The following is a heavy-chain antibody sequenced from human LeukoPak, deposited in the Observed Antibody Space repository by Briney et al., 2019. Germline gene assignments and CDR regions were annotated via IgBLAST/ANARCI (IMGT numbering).Heavy chain of an antibody. D-gene: IGHD6-19*01. Sequence: PGGSLRLSCTASGFTISTYWMSWVRQAPGKGLEWVANINQDGSKKYYVDSVKGRFTISRDNAKNSLYLQMNSLRAEDTAVYYCAREGIAVAVYLNYWGQGTLVTVSS. CDR1: GFTISTYW. J-gene: IGHJ4*02. CDR3: AREGIAVAVYLNY. V-gene: IGHV3-7*03. CDR2: INQDGSKK.